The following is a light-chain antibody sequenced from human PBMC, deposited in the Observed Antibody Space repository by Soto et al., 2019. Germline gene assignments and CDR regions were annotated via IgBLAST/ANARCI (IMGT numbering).Light chain of an antibody. CDR2: EGS. CDR1: QDIGNY. J-gene: IGKJ2*01. CDR3: QQCDSLPFT. V-gene: IGKV1-33*01. Sequence: DVQLTQSPPSLSASVGDRVTITCLASQDIGNYLTWYQHKPGKAPRLLVYEGSILETGVPSMFSAGGSGTHFNLTIRSLQPADIATYYCQQCDSLPFTFGLGTKL.